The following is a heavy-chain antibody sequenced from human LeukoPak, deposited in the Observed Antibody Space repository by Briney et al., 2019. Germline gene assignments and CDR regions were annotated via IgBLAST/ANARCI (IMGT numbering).Heavy chain of an antibody. J-gene: IGHJ6*02. CDR3: ARGGAYYYYYGVDV. D-gene: IGHD6-25*01. V-gene: IGHV4-59*01. CDR2: IYYSGST. CDR1: GGSISSYY. Sequence: SETLSLTCTVSGGSISSYYWSWIRQPPGKGLEWIGYIYYSGSTNYNPSLKSRVTISVDTSKNQFSLKLSSVTAADTAVYYCARGGAYYYYYGVDVWGQGTTVTVSS.